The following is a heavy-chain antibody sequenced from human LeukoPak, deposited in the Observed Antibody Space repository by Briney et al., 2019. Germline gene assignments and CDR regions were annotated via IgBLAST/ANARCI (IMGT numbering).Heavy chain of an antibody. Sequence: SETLSLTCTVSGGSISSYYWGWIRQPPGKGLEWIGYIYYSGSTNYNPSLKSRVTISVDTSKNQFSLKLSSVTAADTAVYYCAREARMITFGGVIAILFDYWGQGTLVTVSS. CDR3: AREARMITFGGVIAILFDY. CDR1: GGSISSYY. J-gene: IGHJ4*02. D-gene: IGHD3-16*02. CDR2: IYYSGST. V-gene: IGHV4-59*01.